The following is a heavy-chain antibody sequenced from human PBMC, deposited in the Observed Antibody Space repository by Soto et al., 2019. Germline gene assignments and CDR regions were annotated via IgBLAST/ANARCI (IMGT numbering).Heavy chain of an antibody. CDR2: FNAGNGNT. CDR1: GYTFSNYA. D-gene: IGHD2-21*02. J-gene: IGHJ2*01. CDR3: AKDAAYCGGDCYRHWYFDL. Sequence: QVQLVQSGAEEKKPGASVKVSCKASGYTFSNYAIHWVRQAPGQRLEWMGWFNAGNGNTKYSQQFQGRVTSTRDTPARTGYMEVRSLSSEHTAVYYSAKDAAYCGGDCYRHWYFDLWGRGSLVTVSS. V-gene: IGHV1-3*05.